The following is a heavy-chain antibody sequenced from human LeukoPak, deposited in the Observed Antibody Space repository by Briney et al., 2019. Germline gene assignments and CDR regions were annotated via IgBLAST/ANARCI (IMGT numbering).Heavy chain of an antibody. D-gene: IGHD2-2*01. CDR2: IWYDGSNK. CDR1: GFTFGSYG. V-gene: IGHV3-33*01. Sequence: GGSLRLSCAASGFTFGSYGMHWVRQAPGKGLEWVAVIWYDGSNKYYADSVKGRFTISRDNSKNTLYLQINSLRAEDTAVYYCARGYCSSTSCYAVDYWGQGTLVTVSS. J-gene: IGHJ4*02. CDR3: ARGYCSSTSCYAVDY.